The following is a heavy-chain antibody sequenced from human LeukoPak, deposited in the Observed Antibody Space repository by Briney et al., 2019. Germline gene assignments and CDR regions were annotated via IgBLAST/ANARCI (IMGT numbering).Heavy chain of an antibody. J-gene: IGHJ4*02. CDR3: AIWETDQGGEFDS. CDR2: IRYDGGNK. D-gene: IGHD3-16*01. Sequence: PGGSLRLSCAASGFTFSSYGMHWVRQAPGKGLEWVAFIRYDGGNKYYADSVKGRFTISRDNARNSLYLQMNGLRVEDTAVYFCAIWETDQGGEFDSWGQGTLVTVSS. V-gene: IGHV3-30*02. CDR1: GFTFSSYG.